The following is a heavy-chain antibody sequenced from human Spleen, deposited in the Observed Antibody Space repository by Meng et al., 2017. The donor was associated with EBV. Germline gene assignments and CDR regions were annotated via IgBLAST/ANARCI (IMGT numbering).Heavy chain of an antibody. CDR2: ISYDVVNK. CDR3: ARTAYSSGRGFFPH. J-gene: IGHJ4*02. Sequence: QVQLXXXXXXXVQXGXXXRVSXXASGFAFSNFSLHWVRQAPGKGLEWVAVISYDVVNKYYADSVRGRFTISRDNSKNTLYLQMSGLRPDDTAVYYCARTAYSSGRGFFPHWGQGTLVTVSS. CDR1: GFAFSNFS. D-gene: IGHD6-19*01. V-gene: IGHV3-30*15.